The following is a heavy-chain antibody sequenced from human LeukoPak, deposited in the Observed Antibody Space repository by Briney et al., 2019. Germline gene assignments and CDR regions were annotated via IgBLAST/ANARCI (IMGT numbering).Heavy chain of an antibody. CDR3: ARAYQPLGGLSLPDY. D-gene: IGHD3-16*02. CDR2: INPNTGNP. Sequence: GASVKVSCKASRYSFTTYAMNWLRQAPGQGLEWMGWINPNTGNPTYVPGFTGRFVFSLDTSVSTAYLQISGLKADDTAVYYCARAYQPLGGLSLPDYWGQGTLVSVSS. V-gene: IGHV7-4-1*02. J-gene: IGHJ4*02. CDR1: RYSFTTYA.